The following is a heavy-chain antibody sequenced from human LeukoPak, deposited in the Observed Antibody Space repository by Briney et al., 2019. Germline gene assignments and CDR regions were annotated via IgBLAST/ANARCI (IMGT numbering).Heavy chain of an antibody. CDR3: VRDGGVSGYDLLDY. CDR1: AFTFSNYW. CDR2: INQDGSKE. D-gene: IGHD5-12*01. J-gene: IGHJ4*02. V-gene: IGHV3-7*01. Sequence: GGSLRLSCAASAFTFSNYWMTWVRQAPGKGLEWVAHINQDGSKEYYMDSVKARYTISRDNAKNSLSLQMNSLRAEDTAVYYCVRDGGVSGYDLLDYWGQGTLVTVSS.